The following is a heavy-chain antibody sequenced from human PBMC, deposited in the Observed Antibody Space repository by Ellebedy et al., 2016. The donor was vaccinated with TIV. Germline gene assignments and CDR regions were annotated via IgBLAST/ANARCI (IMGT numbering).Heavy chain of an antibody. Sequence: GESLKISCAASGFTVSSNYMSWVRQAPGKGLEWVSVIYSGGSTYYADSVKGRFTISRDNSKNTLYLQMNSLRAEDTAVYYCAREDRDYGDNGMDVWGQGTTVTVSS. D-gene: IGHD4-17*01. CDR2: IYSGGST. J-gene: IGHJ6*02. CDR1: GFTVSSNY. CDR3: AREDRDYGDNGMDV. V-gene: IGHV3-66*01.